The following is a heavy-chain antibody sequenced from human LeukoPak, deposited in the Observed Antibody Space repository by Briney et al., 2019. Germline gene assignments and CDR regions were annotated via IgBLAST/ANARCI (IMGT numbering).Heavy chain of an antibody. D-gene: IGHD3-16*01. CDR2: INGGGEKR. CDR3: ERDRRYSESTYYYYDY. J-gene: IGHJ4*02. Sequence: GGSPRLSCVASGFRLSDYSLNWVRQAPGKGLEWVSYINGGGEKRFYADSVKGRFTISRDNGKNSLYLQMNSLRAEDTAVYYCERDRRYSESTYYYYDYWGQGALVTVSS. CDR1: GFRLSDYS. V-gene: IGHV3-48*01.